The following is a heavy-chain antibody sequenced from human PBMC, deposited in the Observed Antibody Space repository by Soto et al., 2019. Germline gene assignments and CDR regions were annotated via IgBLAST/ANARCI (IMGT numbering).Heavy chain of an antibody. CDR1: GGSISTYY. Sequence: QVQLQESGPGLVKPSETLSLTCTVSGGSISTYYWSWIRQPPGKGLEWIGYIYYSGSTNFNPSLKSRVTISVDTSKNQFSLKLSSVTAADTAVYYCASAFGGFGSGTYYAFWGQGTLVTVSS. CDR3: ASAFGGFGSGTYYAF. CDR2: IYYSGST. J-gene: IGHJ4*02. D-gene: IGHD3-10*01. V-gene: IGHV4-59*01.